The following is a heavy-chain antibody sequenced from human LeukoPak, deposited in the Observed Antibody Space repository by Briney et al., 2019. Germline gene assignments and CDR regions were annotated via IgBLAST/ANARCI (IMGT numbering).Heavy chain of an antibody. D-gene: IGHD3-10*01. Sequence: PGRSLRLSCAASGFTFSSYAVHWVRQAPGKGLEWVAVISYDGSNKYYADSVKGRFTISRDNSKNTLYLQMNSLRAEDTAVYYCARDGYGSGSYYFDYWGQGTLVTVSS. CDR1: GFTFSSYA. CDR2: ISYDGSNK. V-gene: IGHV3-30*01. J-gene: IGHJ4*02. CDR3: ARDGYGSGSYYFDY.